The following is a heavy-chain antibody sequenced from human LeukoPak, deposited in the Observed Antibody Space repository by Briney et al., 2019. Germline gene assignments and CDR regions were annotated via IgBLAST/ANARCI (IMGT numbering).Heavy chain of an antibody. CDR2: IYYSGST. V-gene: IGHV4-39*01. J-gene: IGHJ3*02. D-gene: IGHD3-3*01. CDR3: ARRLGVEPGAFDI. CDR1: GGSISSSSYY. Sequence: PSGTLSLTCTVSGGSISSSSYYWGWIRQPPGKGLEWIGSIYYSGSTYYNPSLKSRVTISVDTSKNQFSLKLSSVTAADTAVYYCARRLGVEPGAFDIWGQGTVVTVSS.